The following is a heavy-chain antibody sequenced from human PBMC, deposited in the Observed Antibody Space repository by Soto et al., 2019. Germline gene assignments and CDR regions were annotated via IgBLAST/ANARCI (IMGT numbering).Heavy chain of an antibody. CDR3: ARRGTPSDAFDI. CDR1: GGSISSYY. J-gene: IGHJ3*02. Sequence: QVQLQESGPGLVKPSETLSLTCTVSGGSISSYYWSWIRQPPGKGLEWIGYIYYSGSTNYNPSLKSRVTISVDTSKNQFSLKLSSVTAADTAVYYCARRGTPSDAFDIWGQGTMVTVSS. CDR2: IYYSGST. V-gene: IGHV4-59*01.